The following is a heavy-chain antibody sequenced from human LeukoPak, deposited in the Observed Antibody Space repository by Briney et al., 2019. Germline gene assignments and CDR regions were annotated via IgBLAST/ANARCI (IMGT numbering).Heavy chain of an antibody. CDR2: VKQDESEK. Sequence: GGSLRLSCAGSGFTFSNYRMTWVRQAPGKGLEWVANVKQDESEKHYVDSVKGRFTISRDNAKSSLYLRMDSLRVEDTAVYYCARDRDYHDDRTDYYYDAFDIWGQGTTVTVSS. J-gene: IGHJ3*02. D-gene: IGHD3-22*01. V-gene: IGHV3-7*01. CDR3: ARDRDYHDDRTDYYYDAFDI. CDR1: GFTFSNYR.